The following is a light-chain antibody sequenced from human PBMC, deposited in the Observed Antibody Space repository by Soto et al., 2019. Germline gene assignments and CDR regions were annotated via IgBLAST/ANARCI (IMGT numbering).Light chain of an antibody. CDR2: GAS. CDR3: QQYNNCPPIT. V-gene: IGKV3D-15*01. CDR1: QSVSSK. Sequence: ETVMTQSPASLSVSPGDGATLSCRASQSVSSKLAWYQQKPGQAPRLLIYGASTRAADIPARFSGSGSGTEFTLSIITVQPEDSAVYYCQQYNNCPPITFGQGKRLEI. J-gene: IGKJ5*01.